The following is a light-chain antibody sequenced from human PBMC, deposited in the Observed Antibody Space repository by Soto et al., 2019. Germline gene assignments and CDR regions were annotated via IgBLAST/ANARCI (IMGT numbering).Light chain of an antibody. CDR2: EGS. J-gene: IGLJ7*01. V-gene: IGLV2-23*01. CDR3: CSYAGRSSL. CDR1: SSDIGSYDL. Sequence: QLVLTQPASVSGSPGQSITISCTGTSSDIGSYDLVSWYQQHPGKAPKLMIYEGSKRPSGVSNRFSGSKSGNTASLTISGLQAEDEADYYCCSYAGRSSLFGGGTQLTVL.